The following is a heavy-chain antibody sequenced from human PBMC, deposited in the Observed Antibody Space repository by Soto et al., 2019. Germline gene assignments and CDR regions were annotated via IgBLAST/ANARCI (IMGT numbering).Heavy chain of an antibody. CDR1: GYTFTSYA. CDR2: INAGNGNT. CDR3: ARGVGGYYRRTDAFDI. Sequence: ASVNVSCKASGYTFTSYAMHWVRQAPGQRLEWMGWINAGNGNTKYSQKFQGRVTITRDTSASTAYMELSSLRSEDTAVYYCARGVGGYYRRTDAFDIWGQGTMVTVSS. V-gene: IGHV1-3*01. D-gene: IGHD3-22*01. J-gene: IGHJ3*02.